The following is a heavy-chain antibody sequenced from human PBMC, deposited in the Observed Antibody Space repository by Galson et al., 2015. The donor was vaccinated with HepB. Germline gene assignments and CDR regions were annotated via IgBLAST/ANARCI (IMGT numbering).Heavy chain of an antibody. J-gene: IGHJ3*02. V-gene: IGHV3-64*01. Sequence: SLRLSCAASGFTFSNYAMRWVRQAPGKGLECVSAICSNGGSTYYANSVKGRFTISRDNSKNTLYLQMGSLRAEDMAVYYCARLFSSRAAFDIWGLASMGTVSS. D-gene: IGHD6-13*01. CDR1: GFTFSNYA. CDR2: ICSNGGST. CDR3: ARLFSSRAAFDI.